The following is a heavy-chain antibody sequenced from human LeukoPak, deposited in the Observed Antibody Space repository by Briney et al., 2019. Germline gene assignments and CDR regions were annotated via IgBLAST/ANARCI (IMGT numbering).Heavy chain of an antibody. CDR3: ARLLELYYDFWSGYLYYFDY. Sequence: SETLSLTCTVSGGSVSSGSYYWSWIRQPPGKGLEWIGYIYYSESTNYNPSLKSRVTISVDTSKNQFSLKLSSVTAADTAVYYCARLLELYYDFWSGYLYYFDYWGQGTLVTVSS. V-gene: IGHV4-61*01. J-gene: IGHJ4*02. D-gene: IGHD3-3*01. CDR1: GGSVSSGSYY. CDR2: IYYSEST.